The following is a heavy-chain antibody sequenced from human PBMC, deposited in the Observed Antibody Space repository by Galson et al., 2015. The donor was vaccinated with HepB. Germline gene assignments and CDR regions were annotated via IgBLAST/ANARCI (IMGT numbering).Heavy chain of an antibody. Sequence: TLSLTCTVSGYSISSGYYWGWIRQPPGKGLEWIGSIYHSGSTYYNPSLKSRVTISVDTSKNQFSLKLSSVTAADTAVYYCARDYSSSWYYFDYWGQGTLVTVSS. V-gene: IGHV4-38-2*02. CDR3: ARDYSSSWYYFDY. CDR2: IYHSGST. D-gene: IGHD6-13*01. CDR1: GYSISSGYY. J-gene: IGHJ4*02.